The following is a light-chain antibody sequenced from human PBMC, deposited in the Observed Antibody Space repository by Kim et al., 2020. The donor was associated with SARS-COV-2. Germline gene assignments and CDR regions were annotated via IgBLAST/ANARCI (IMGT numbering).Light chain of an antibody. CDR3: CSYAGSTTWV. Sequence: QSALTQPASVSGSPGQSITISCTGTNSDVGSYNLVSWYQQHPGKAPKLMIYDVTKRPSGVSSRFSGSKSGSTASLTVSGLQAEDEADYYCCSYAGSTTWVFGGGTKVTVL. CDR1: NSDVGSYNL. CDR2: DVT. V-gene: IGLV2-23*02. J-gene: IGLJ3*02.